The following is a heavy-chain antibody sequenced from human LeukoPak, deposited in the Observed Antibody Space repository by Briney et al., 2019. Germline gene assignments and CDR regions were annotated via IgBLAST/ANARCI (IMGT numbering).Heavy chain of an antibody. CDR1: GYILTNYG. V-gene: IGHV1-18*01. D-gene: IGHD3-9*01. J-gene: IGHJ4*02. CDR2: INTYNGET. CDR3: ARVKYYDILTGYLYYFDY. Sequence: ASVKVSCSSSGYILTNYGIYWVRQAPGQGLEWMGWINTYNGETDYAQNFQGRVTITTDTSTSTAYMDLRSLPSDDTAVYYCARVKYYDILTGYLYYFDYWGQGTLVTVSS.